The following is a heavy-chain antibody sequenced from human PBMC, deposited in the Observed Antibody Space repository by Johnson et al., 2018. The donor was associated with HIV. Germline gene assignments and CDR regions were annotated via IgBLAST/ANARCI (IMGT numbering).Heavy chain of an antibody. J-gene: IGHJ3*02. D-gene: IGHD2-2*01. V-gene: IGHV3-NL1*01. CDR1: GFTFSYYA. CDR3: AKDSSSRMGFPGFDI. CDR2: IYSGGST. Sequence: QVQLVESGGGLVKPGGSLRLSCAASGFTFSYYAIFWVRQAPGKGLEWVSVIYSGGSTYYADSVKGRFTISRDNSKNTLYLQMSSLRLEDTALYYCAKDSSSRMGFPGFDIWGQGTMVTVSS.